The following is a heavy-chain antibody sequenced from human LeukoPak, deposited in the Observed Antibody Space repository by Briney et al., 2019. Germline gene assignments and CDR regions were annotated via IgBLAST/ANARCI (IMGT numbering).Heavy chain of an antibody. V-gene: IGHV4-4*07. CDR1: GDSMSDSY. CDR3: ARDIRSHNGPGGYYYYMDV. J-gene: IGHJ6*03. Sequence: SETLSLTCTVSGDSMSDSYWSWIRQPAGKGLDWIGRIYASGSTNYNPSLKSRVTLSVDTSSNQFSLTLSSVTAADTAVYHCARDIRSHNGPGGYYYYMDVWGKGTTVTVSS. D-gene: IGHD2-8*01. CDR2: IYASGST.